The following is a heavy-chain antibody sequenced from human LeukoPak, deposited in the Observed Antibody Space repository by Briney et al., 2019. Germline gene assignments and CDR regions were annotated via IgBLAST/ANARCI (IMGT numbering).Heavy chain of an antibody. J-gene: IGHJ4*02. Sequence: GGSLRLFCAASGFTFSSYAMSWVRQAPGKGLEWVSSITGSGGSTYYADSMKGRFTISRDTSTNTLYLQMNSLRAEDTAVYYCAKYSYGYLDYWGQGTLVTVSS. CDR3: AKYSYGYLDY. V-gene: IGHV3-23*01. D-gene: IGHD5-18*01. CDR1: GFTFSSYA. CDR2: ITGSGGST.